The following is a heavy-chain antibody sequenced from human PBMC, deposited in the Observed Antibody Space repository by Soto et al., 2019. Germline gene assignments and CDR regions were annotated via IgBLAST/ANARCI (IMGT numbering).Heavy chain of an antibody. V-gene: IGHV4-30-2*01. CDR2: ISHSGST. CDR3: ARGGLLPDS. D-gene: IGHD6-19*01. Sequence: QLQLQESGSGLVKPSQTLSLTCAVSGGSISSGGYSWNWIRQPPGKGLEWIGYISHSGSTYYSPSLQSRVTISVDRSKNQFSLKLRSVTAADTAVYYCARGGLLPDSWGQGTLVTVSS. CDR1: GGSISSGGYS. J-gene: IGHJ4*02.